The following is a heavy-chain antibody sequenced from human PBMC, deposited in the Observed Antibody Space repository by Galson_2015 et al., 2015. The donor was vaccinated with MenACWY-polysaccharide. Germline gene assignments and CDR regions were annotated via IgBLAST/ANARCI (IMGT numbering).Heavy chain of an antibody. CDR2: ISSSRTSI. CDR1: GFTFSSYS. CDR3: ARDISSKWYDY. J-gene: IGHJ4*02. V-gene: IGHV3-21*01. D-gene: IGHD6-13*01. Sequence: SLRLSCAASGFTFSSYSMNWVRQAPGRGLEWVSSISSSRTSIYYADSVKGRFSISRDNSKNTLYLQMNSLRVEDMAVYFCARDISSKWYDYWGQGTLVTVSS.